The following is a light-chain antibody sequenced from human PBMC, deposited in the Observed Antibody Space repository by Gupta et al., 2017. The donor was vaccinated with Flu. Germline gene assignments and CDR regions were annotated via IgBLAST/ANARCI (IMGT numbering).Light chain of an antibody. V-gene: IGLV2-14*01. CDR1: SSDVGGYNY. J-gene: IGLJ2*01. Sequence: QSALTQPASVSGSPGQSITISCTGTSSDVGGYNYVSWYQQHPGKAPKLMIYEVSNRPSGVSNRFSGSKSGNTASLTISGLQAEDEADYYCSSYTSSNSVIFGGGIKLTVL. CDR3: SSYTSSNSVI. CDR2: EVS.